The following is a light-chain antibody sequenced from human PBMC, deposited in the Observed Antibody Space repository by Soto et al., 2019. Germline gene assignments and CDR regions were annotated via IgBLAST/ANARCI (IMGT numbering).Light chain of an antibody. CDR3: PAWYDSLRAWV. CDR1: TSNIGGIF. CDR2: KND. V-gene: IGLV1-47*01. J-gene: IGLJ3*02. Sequence: QSVLTQPPSASGTPGQGVAISCSGSTSNIGGIFVYWFQQFPGTAPKLLISKNDQPPSGVPDRFSGSKSDTSASLAMSGLRSEDEADYYCPAWYDSLRAWVFGGGTQLTVL.